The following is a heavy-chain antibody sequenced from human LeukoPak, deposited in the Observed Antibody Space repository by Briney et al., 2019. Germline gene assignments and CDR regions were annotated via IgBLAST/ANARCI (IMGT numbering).Heavy chain of an antibody. CDR1: GYTFTSYD. J-gene: IGHJ4*02. V-gene: IGHV1-8*01. Sequence: ASVKVSCKASGYTFTSYDINWVRQATGQGLEWMGWMNPNSGNTGYAQKFQGRVTMTRNTSISTAYMELSSLRSEDTAVYYCASDLLAYCGGDCYSGFGYWGQGTLVTVSS. D-gene: IGHD2-21*02. CDR2: MNPNSGNT. CDR3: ASDLLAYCGGDCYSGFGY.